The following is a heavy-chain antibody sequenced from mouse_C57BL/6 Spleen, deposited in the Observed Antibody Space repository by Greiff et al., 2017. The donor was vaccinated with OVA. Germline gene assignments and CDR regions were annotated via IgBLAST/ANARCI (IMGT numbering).Heavy chain of an antibody. CDR3: AYDGYLDY. D-gene: IGHD2-3*01. J-gene: IGHJ2*01. CDR2: IYPGDGDT. V-gene: IGHV1-82*01. CDR1: GYAFSSSW. Sequence: QVTLKVSGPELVKPGASVKISCKASGYAFSSSWMNWVKQRPGKGLEWIGRIYPGDGDTNYNGKFKGKATLTADKSSSTAYMQLSSLTSEDSAVYFCAYDGYLDYWGQGTTLTVSS.